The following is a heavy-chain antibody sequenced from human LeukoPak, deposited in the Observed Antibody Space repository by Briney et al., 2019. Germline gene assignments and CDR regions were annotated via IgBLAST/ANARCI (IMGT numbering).Heavy chain of an antibody. CDR3: ARPKNRENYWRAFDI. V-gene: IGHV3-7*03. Sequence: PGGSLRLSCAASGFIFTNYFMSWVRQAPGKGLEWVASIKHDGSEKYYVDSVRGRFTISRDNTMNSLYLQMSSLRAEDTAVYYCARPKNRENYWRAFDIWGQGTMVTVSS. CDR1: GFIFTNYF. CDR2: IKHDGSEK. J-gene: IGHJ3*02. D-gene: IGHD1-7*01.